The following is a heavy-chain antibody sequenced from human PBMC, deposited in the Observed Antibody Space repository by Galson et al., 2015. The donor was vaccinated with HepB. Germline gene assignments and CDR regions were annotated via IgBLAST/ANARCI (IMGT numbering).Heavy chain of an antibody. CDR1: GFTFSSYG. CDR3: AKGGIVVATYYMDV. D-gene: IGHD2-2*01. V-gene: IGHV3-30*18. J-gene: IGHJ6*03. CDR2: ISYDGSNK. Sequence: SLRLSCAASGFTFSSYGMHWVRQAPGKGLEWVAVISYDGSNKYYADSVKGRFTISRDNSKNTLYLQMNSLRAEDTAVYYCAKGGIVVATYYMDVWGKGTTVTVSS.